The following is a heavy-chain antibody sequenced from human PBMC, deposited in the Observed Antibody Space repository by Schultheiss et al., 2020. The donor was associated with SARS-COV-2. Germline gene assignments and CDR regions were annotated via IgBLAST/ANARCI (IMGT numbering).Heavy chain of an antibody. CDR3: ARGGHLAGTSHYYGMDV. V-gene: IGHV3-74*01. D-gene: IGHD1-1*01. CDR1: GFTFSNAW. Sequence: GGSLRLSCAASGFTFSNAWMSWVRQAPGKGLEWVSRINSDGSSTSYADSVKGRFTISRDNSKNTLYLQMNSLRAGDTAVYYCARGGHLAGTSHYYGMDVWGQGTTVTVSS. CDR2: INSDGSST. J-gene: IGHJ6*02.